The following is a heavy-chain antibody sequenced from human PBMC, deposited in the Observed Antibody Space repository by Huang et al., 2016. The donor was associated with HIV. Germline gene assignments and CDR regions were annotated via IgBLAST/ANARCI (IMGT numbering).Heavy chain of an antibody. V-gene: IGHV4-30-4*08. J-gene: IGHJ5*02. Sequence: QVQLQESGPGPVKPSQTLSLTCTVSGDSISRGGYLWSWIRQSPGKGLEWSGSIYDTGTTSYNPSLRSRVTMSVDTSKNQFSLRLTSVTAEDTAVYYCARDRITQCNGGRCYSDWSDPWGQGTLVIVSS. D-gene: IGHD2-15*01. CDR1: GDSISRGGYL. CDR3: ARDRITQCNGGRCYSDWSDP. CDR2: IYDTGTT.